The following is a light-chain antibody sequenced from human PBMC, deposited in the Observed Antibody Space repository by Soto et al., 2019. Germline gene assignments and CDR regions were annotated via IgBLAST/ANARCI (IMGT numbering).Light chain of an antibody. CDR1: QSVSSD. Sequence: EIVMTQSPVTLSVSRGERATLSCRASQSVSSDLAWYQQKPGQAPRLLIYGASTRATGIPARLSGSGSGTEFTLTISSLQSEDFAVYYCQQHDKWPFTFGQGTKLDIK. J-gene: IGKJ2*01. CDR2: GAS. CDR3: QQHDKWPFT. V-gene: IGKV3-15*01.